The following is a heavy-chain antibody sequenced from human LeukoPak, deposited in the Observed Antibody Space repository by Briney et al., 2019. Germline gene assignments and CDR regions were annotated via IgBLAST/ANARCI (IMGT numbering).Heavy chain of an antibody. CDR2: IYHSGST. J-gene: IGHJ4*02. V-gene: IGHV4-30-2*01. CDR3: ARGRSYYSASFDY. Sequence: SETLSLTCAVSGGSISSGGYSWSWIRQPPGKGLEWIGYIYHSGSTYYNPSLKSRVTISVDRSKNQFSLKLSSVTAADTAVYYCARGRSYYSASFDYWGQGTLVTVSS. D-gene: IGHD1-26*01. CDR1: GGSISSGGYS.